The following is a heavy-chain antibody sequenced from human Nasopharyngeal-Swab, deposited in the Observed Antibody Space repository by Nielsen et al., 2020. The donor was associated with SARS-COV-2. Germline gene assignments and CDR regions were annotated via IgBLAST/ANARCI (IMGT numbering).Heavy chain of an antibody. V-gene: IGHV3-48*01. CDR1: GFAFTDYS. D-gene: IGHD2-21*02. CDR3: ARDLRDIDY. J-gene: IGHJ4*02. CDR2: ITSSSSTR. Sequence: GESLKISCAASGFAFTDYSMDWVRQAPGKGLEWVSYITSSSSTRYYADSVKGRFTVSRDNAKNSLYLQMNSLRAEDTAVYYCARDLRDIDYWGQGTLVTVSS.